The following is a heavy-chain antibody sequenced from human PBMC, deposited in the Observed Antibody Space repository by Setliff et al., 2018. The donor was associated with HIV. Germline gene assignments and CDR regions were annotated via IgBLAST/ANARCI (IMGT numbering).Heavy chain of an antibody. D-gene: IGHD3-10*01. J-gene: IGHJ4*02. CDR1: GYSFTNYW. V-gene: IGHV5-51*01. Sequence: PGESLKISCKGSGYSFTNYWIAWLRQMPGKGLERMGVIYPGDSDTRYSPSFQGQVTISDDKSITTAYLQWSSLKASDTAMYYCARHGQYGSGSYYNRPFDYWGQGTLVTVSS. CDR2: IYPGDSDT. CDR3: ARHGQYGSGSYYNRPFDY.